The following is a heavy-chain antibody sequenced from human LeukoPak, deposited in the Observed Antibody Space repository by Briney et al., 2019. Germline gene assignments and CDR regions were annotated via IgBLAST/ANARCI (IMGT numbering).Heavy chain of an antibody. J-gene: IGHJ4*02. D-gene: IGHD5-12*01. V-gene: IGHV4-39*01. Sequence: SETLSLTCTVSGGSISSSSYYWGWIRQPPGKGLEWIGSIYYSGSTYYNPSLKSRVTISVDTSKNQFSLKLSSVTAADTAVYYCASLGYSGYEFDYWGQGTLVTVSS. CDR2: IYYSGST. CDR3: ASLGYSGYEFDY. CDR1: GGSISSSSYY.